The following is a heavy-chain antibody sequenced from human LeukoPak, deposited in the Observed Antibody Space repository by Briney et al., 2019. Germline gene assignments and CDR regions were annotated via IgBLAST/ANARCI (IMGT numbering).Heavy chain of an antibody. V-gene: IGHV3-74*01. CDR1: GFTFSSYW. Sequence: PGGSLRLSCAASGFTFSSYWMHWVRQAPGKGLVWVSRINGDGSSTAYADSVKGRFTIFRDNAENTLYLQMNSLKAEDTAVYYCARGEWSSSPFDYWGQGTLVTVSS. J-gene: IGHJ4*02. D-gene: IGHD6-6*01. CDR2: INGDGSST. CDR3: ARGEWSSSPFDY.